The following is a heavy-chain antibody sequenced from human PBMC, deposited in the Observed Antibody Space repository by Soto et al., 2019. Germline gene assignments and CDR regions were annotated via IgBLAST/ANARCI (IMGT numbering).Heavy chain of an antibody. Sequence: QVLLQESGPGLVQPSGTLSLSCVVSGVSIGSNYYWGWVRQPPGKGLEWLGAMSHIGSVNYNPSLNSRVTISMDKSQTQFSLKLNSVTAADTAVYYCARSLGWYAIDYWGQGTLVIVSS. CDR2: MSHIGSV. J-gene: IGHJ4*02. CDR1: GVSIGSNYY. CDR3: ARSLGWYAIDY. V-gene: IGHV4-4*02. D-gene: IGHD6-19*01.